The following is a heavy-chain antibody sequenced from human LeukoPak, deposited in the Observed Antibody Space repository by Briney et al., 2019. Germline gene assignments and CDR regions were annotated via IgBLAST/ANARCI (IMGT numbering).Heavy chain of an antibody. CDR1: GGSLNGHY. CDR3: AKNGQSGFSFDP. Sequence: PSETLSLTCAVYGGSLNGHYWSWVRQPPGKGLEWIGEGSESGGTKFNPSLKSRVTISADTSKNQFSLKLNSVTAADTAVYYCAKNGQSGFSFDPWGQGILVSVSS. CDR2: GSESGGT. J-gene: IGHJ5*02. D-gene: IGHD1-26*01. V-gene: IGHV4-34*01.